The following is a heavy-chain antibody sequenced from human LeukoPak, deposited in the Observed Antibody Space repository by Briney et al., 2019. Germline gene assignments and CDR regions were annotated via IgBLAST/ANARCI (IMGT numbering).Heavy chain of an antibody. Sequence: SETLSLTCTVSGGSISSSSYYWGWIRQPPGKGLEWIGSIYYSGSTYYNPSLKSRVTISVDTSKNQFSLKLSSVTAADTAVYYRAREYYDYVWGSSLYFDYWGQGTLVTVSS. J-gene: IGHJ4*02. D-gene: IGHD3-16*01. CDR1: GGSISSSSYY. CDR3: AREYYDYVWGSSLYFDY. V-gene: IGHV4-39*07. CDR2: IYYSGST.